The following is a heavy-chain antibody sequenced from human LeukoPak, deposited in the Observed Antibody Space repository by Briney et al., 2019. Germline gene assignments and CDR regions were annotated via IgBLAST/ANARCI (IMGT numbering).Heavy chain of an antibody. Sequence: HPGGSLRLSCAASGFSFSIHGMYWVRQAPGKGLEWVAFISHDGTNKYYADCVRGRFNISRDNSNNNLYLQMNSLRAQDTAVYYCGGTYDILSEYYFDYWGQGTLVTVSS. CDR3: GGTYDILSEYYFDY. D-gene: IGHD3-9*01. CDR1: GFSFSIHG. V-gene: IGHV3-30*03. J-gene: IGHJ4*02. CDR2: ISHDGTNK.